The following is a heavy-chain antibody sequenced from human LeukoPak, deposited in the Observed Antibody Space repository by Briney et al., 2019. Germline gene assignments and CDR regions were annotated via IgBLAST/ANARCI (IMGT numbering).Heavy chain of an antibody. D-gene: IGHD6-13*01. CDR3: AKDGAAAGSFDY. Sequence: GRSLRLSCAASGFTFSSYGMLWVRQAPGKGLEWVAVIPYDGSNKYYADSVKGRFTISRDNSKNTLYLQMNSLRAEDTAVYYCAKDGAAAGSFDYWGQGTLVTVSS. V-gene: IGHV3-30*18. CDR2: IPYDGSNK. J-gene: IGHJ4*02. CDR1: GFTFSSYG.